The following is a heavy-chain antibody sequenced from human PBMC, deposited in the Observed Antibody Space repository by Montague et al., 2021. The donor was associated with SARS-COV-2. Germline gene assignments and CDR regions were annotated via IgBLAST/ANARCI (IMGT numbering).Heavy chain of an antibody. CDR3: ASWSESDSRYQASLDY. D-gene: IGHD6-13*01. J-gene: IGHJ4*02. CDR1: GDSISSSYW. V-gene: IGHV4-4*02. CDR2: IFHSGTT. Sequence: SETLFLTCAVSGDSISSSYWWSWVRQSPGKGLEWIGEIFHSGTTNYNPSLKSRITISVDKSRNQFSLRLSSVTAADTAIYYCASWSESDSRYQASLDYWGQGTLITVST.